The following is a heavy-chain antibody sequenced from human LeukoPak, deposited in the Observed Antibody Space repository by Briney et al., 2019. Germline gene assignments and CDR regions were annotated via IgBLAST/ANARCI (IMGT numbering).Heavy chain of an antibody. D-gene: IGHD6-13*01. CDR1: GFTFSNAW. V-gene: IGHV3-15*01. Sequence: PGGSLRLSCAASGFTFSNAWMSWVRQAPGKGLEWVGRIKSKTDSGTTDYAAPVKGRFTISRDDSKNTLYLQMNSRKTEDTAVYYCTKLILAAADTGDYWGQGTLVTVSS. J-gene: IGHJ4*02. CDR2: IKSKTDSGTT. CDR3: TKLILAAADTGDY.